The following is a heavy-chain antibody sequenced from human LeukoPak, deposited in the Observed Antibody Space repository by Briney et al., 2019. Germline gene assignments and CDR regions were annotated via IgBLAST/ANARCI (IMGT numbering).Heavy chain of an antibody. D-gene: IGHD3/OR15-3a*01. CDR3: ARQEIGLRSFDP. V-gene: IGHV4-39*01. J-gene: IGHJ5*02. CDR1: GGSISSSLYH. CDR2: IYYTGTT. Sequence: PSETLSLTCTVSGGSISSSLYHWGWIRQSPGKNLEWLGSIYYTGTTHYNPSLKSRVTISVDTSKNQFSLNLSSVTAADTAVYYCARQEIGLRSFDPWGQGTLVTVSS.